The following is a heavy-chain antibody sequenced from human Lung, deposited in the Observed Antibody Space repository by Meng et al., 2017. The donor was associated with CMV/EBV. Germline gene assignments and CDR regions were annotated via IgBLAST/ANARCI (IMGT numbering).Heavy chain of an antibody. CDR1: GFSLSTSGVG. Sequence: SCPTLVKPTHTLTLTCTFSGFSLSTSGVGLGWIRQPPGKALEWIALISWNDAKCYRPSLKSRLTITKDTSKNQVVLTMTNMDPVDKATYYCAHSDSVRKGHRDACDIWGKGTXVTGSS. CDR3: AHSDSVRKGHRDACDI. J-gene: IGHJ3*02. D-gene: IGHD4-11*01. V-gene: IGHV2-5*01. CDR2: ISWNDAK.